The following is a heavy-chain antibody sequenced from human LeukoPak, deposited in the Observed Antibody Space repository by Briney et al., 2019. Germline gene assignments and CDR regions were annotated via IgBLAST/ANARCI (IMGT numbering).Heavy chain of an antibody. CDR3: AGSDTIGYLPREWDYWYFDL. CDR1: GFTLSTYA. V-gene: IGHV3-30*04. D-gene: IGHD3-22*01. Sequence: PGGSLRLSCAASGFTLSTYAMHWVRQAPGKGLEWVAVISYDATIKYYADSVKGRLTISRDNSKNTLYLQMNSLRVEDTAVYYCAGSDTIGYLPREWDYWYFDLWGRGTLVTVSS. J-gene: IGHJ2*01. CDR2: ISYDATIK.